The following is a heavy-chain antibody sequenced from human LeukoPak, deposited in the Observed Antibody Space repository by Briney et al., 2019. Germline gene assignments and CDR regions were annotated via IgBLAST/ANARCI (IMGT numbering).Heavy chain of an antibody. V-gene: IGHV3-23*01. D-gene: IGHD2-15*01. CDR1: GFTFSSYA. CDR2: ISGSGGST. J-gene: IGHJ4*02. CDR3: AKGPYCSGGSCYSRWLDY. Sequence: PGGSLRLSCAASGFTFSSYAVSWVRQAPGKGLEWVSGISGSGGSTYYADSVKGRFTISRDNSKNTLYLQMNSLRAEDTAVYYCAKGPYCSGGSCYSRWLDYWGQGTLVTVSS.